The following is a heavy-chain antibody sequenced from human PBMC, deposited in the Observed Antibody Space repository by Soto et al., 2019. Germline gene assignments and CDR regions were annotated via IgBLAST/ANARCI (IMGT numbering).Heavy chain of an antibody. Sequence: QVQLQESGPGLVKPSETLSLTCTVSGGSISNYYWSWIRQPPGKGLEWIGYISYSGSTNYNPSLKSRVTISVDTSKNQFSGRLSSVTAADTAVYYCARSTMIVVNWHFDLWGRGTLVTVSS. CDR1: GGSISNYY. V-gene: IGHV4-59*01. CDR3: ARSTMIVVNWHFDL. J-gene: IGHJ2*01. D-gene: IGHD3-22*01. CDR2: ISYSGST.